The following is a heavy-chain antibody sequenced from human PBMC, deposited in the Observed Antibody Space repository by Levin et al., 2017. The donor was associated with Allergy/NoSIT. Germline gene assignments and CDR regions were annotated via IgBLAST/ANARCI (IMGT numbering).Heavy chain of an antibody. D-gene: IGHD6-19*01. CDR3: ATSSDWYTLNFAY. CDR2: IYYSGNT. Sequence: SETLSLTCTVSGGSINNGSLYWAWIRQPPGTGLQWIASIYYSGNTYSDPSLKSRVIMSIDMSKNKFSLKLRSVTAADTAVYYCATSSDWYTLNFAYWGQGTPVTVS. J-gene: IGHJ4*02. CDR1: GGSINNGSLY. V-gene: IGHV4-39*07.